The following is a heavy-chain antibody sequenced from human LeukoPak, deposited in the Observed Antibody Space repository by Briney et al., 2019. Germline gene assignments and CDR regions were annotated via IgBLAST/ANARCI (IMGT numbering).Heavy chain of an antibody. CDR1: GDSISSGAYS. CDR2: IFHSGST. V-gene: IGHV4-30-2*01. J-gene: IGHJ5*02. Sequence: SQTLSLTCVVSGDSISSGAYSWSWIRQPPGKGLEWIGYIFHSGSTFYNPSLKSRVTISVDNSKNQFSLRRSSVTAADTAVYYCAREFWFANAPGSWLDPWGQGTLVTVSS. CDR3: AREFWFANAPGSWLDP. D-gene: IGHD3-10*01.